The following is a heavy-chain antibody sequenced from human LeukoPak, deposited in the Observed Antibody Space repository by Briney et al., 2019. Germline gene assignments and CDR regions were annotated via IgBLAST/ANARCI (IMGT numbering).Heavy chain of an antibody. D-gene: IGHD6-19*01. CDR3: ARDPDRSGWSTFEY. V-gene: IGHV3-74*01. CDR2: INSDGIST. CDR1: GFTLRSYW. Sequence: GGSLRLSCAASGFTLRSYWMHWVRQAPGKGLVWVSRINSDGISTAYADSVKGRFTISRDNAKNTLYLQMNSLRAEDTAVYYCARDPDRSGWSTFEYWGQGTLVTVSS. J-gene: IGHJ4*02.